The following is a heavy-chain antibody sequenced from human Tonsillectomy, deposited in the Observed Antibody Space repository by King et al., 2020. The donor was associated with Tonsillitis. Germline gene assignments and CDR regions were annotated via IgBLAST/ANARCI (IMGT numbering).Heavy chain of an antibody. CDR1: GFTFSSYS. Sequence: VQLVESGGGLVQPGGSLRLSCAASGFTFSSYSLNWVRQAPGKGLEWVSYINSSSTSIQYADSLRGRFTISRDNAKSSVYLQMNSLRAEDTAVYYCARDFFLGIRDFDFWGQGTMVTVSS. V-gene: IGHV3-48*01. J-gene: IGHJ3*01. D-gene: IGHD7-27*01. CDR2: INSSSTSI. CDR3: ARDFFLGIRDFDF.